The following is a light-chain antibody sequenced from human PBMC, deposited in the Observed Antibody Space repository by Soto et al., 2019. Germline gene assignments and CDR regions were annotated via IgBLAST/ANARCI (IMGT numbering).Light chain of an antibody. CDR2: GAS. CDR1: QSISSH. J-gene: IGKJ4*01. V-gene: IGKV3-11*01. CDR3: QQRINWPLT. Sequence: EIVLTQSPATLSLSPGERATLSWRASQSISSHLAWYQQKPGQAPRLLIYGASNRATGIPARFSGSGSGTDFTLTISSLEPEDFAVYYCQQRINWPLTFGGGTKVEIK.